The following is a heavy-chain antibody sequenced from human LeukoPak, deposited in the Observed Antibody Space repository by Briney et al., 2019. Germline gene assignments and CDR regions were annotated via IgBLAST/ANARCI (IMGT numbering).Heavy chain of an antibody. J-gene: IGHJ4*02. CDR1: GFTFSSYG. CDR2: IWYDGSNK. CDR3: AKVPEPQSSSWYYEYYFDY. D-gene: IGHD6-13*01. Sequence: PGGSLRLSCAASGFTFSSYGMHWVRQAPGKGLEWVAVIWYDGSNKYYADSVKGRFTISRDNSKNTLYLQMNSLRAEDTAVYYCAKVPEPQSSSWYYEYYFDYWGQGTLVTVSS. V-gene: IGHV3-33*06.